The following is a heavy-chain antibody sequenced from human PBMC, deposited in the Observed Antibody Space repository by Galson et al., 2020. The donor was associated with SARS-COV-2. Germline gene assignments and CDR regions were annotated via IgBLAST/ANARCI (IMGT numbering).Heavy chain of an antibody. CDR2: IYPGDSDT. J-gene: IGHJ3*02. CDR1: GYSFTSYW. Sequence: KIGESLKISCKGSGYSFTSYWIGWVRQMPGKGLEWMGIIYPGDSDTRYSPSFQGQVTISADKSISTAYLQWSSLKASDTAMYYCARRGSEYYYGSGSPRAAFDIWGQGTMVTVSS. D-gene: IGHD3-10*01. CDR3: ARRGSEYYYGSGSPRAAFDI. V-gene: IGHV5-51*01.